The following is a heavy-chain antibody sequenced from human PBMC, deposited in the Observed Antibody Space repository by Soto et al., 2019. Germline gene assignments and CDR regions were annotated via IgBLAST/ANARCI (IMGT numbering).Heavy chain of an antibody. CDR1: GFTCISYG. CDR2: IWYDGSNK. V-gene: IGHV3-33*01. J-gene: IGHJ6*03. D-gene: IGHD6-13*01. CDR3: ARGPSSSSVTRYYYYYYMDV. Sequence: PGGSHRLSSAASGFTCISYGMHWVRQATGKGLEWVAVIWYDGSNKYYADSVKGRFTISRDNSKNTPYLQMNSLRAEDTAVYYCARGPSSSSVTRYYYYYYMDVWGKGTTVTVSS.